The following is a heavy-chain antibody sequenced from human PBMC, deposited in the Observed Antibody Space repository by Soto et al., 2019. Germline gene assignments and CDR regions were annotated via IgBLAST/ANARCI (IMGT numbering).Heavy chain of an antibody. V-gene: IGHV3-30*18. J-gene: IGHJ6*02. CDR3: AKDRGRASGSYYYYGMDV. Sequence: QVQLVESGGGVVQPGRSLRLSCAASGFTFSSYGMHWVRQAPGKGLEWVAVISYDGSNKYYADSVKGRFTISRDNSKNTLYLQMNSLRAEDTAVYYCAKDRGRASGSYYYYGMDVWGQGTTVTVSS. CDR1: GFTFSSYG. D-gene: IGHD1-26*01. CDR2: ISYDGSNK.